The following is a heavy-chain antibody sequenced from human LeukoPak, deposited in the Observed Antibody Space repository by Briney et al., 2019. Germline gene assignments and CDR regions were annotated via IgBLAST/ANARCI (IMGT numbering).Heavy chain of an antibody. CDR3: ARRTLYGDDWDYFDY. V-gene: IGHV5-51*01. CDR1: GYSSTSYW. J-gene: IGHJ4*02. D-gene: IGHD4-17*01. Sequence: PGESLKISCKGSGYSSTSYWIGWVRQMPGKGLEWMGIIYPGDSDTRYSPSFQGQVTISADKSISTAYLQWSSLKASDTAMYYCARRTLYGDDWDYFDYWGQGTLVTVSS. CDR2: IYPGDSDT.